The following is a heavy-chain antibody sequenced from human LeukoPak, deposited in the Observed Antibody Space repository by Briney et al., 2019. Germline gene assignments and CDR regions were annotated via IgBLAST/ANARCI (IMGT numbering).Heavy chain of an antibody. CDR2: ISGSTGRI. CDR1: GFTSSNFA. Sequence: GGSLRLSCGASGFTSSNFAMNWVRHPPGKALECVSSISGSTGRIYYADSVKGRFNISRDDSKNTVYLEMSSLRAEDTAVYFCAKANGGSECFYIMDVWGQGTMVTVSS. V-gene: IGHV3-23*01. J-gene: IGHJ6*02. D-gene: IGHD3-16*01. CDR3: AKANGGSECFYIMDV.